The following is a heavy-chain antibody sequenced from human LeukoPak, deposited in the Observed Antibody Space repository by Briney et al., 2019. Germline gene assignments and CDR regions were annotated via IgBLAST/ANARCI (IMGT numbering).Heavy chain of an antibody. V-gene: IGHV3-7*03. Sequence: GGSLRLSCVASGFTFGKYWMSWVRQAPGKGLEWVANIKLDGGEKNYVDSVKGRFTISRDNTKNSLYLQMNSLRVEDTAVFYCARDQYDTWSRRGNFDSWGQGTLVIVSS. CDR1: GFTFGKYW. CDR2: IKLDGGEK. J-gene: IGHJ4*02. D-gene: IGHD3-3*01. CDR3: ARDQYDTWSRRGNFDS.